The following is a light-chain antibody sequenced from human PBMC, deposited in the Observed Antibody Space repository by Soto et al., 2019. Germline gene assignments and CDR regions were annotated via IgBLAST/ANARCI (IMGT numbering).Light chain of an antibody. CDR3: QQYDRWAVT. V-gene: IGKV3-15*01. Sequence: IVMTQSTGALCPGPGVSVTFSCRASQSVTTNLAWYQHKPGQSPRLLISDASTGASGIPPRFSGSGSGTEFTLTIDGLQSADFAVSYCQQYDRWAVTFGGGTKVDIK. CDR2: DAS. J-gene: IGKJ4*01. CDR1: QSVTTN.